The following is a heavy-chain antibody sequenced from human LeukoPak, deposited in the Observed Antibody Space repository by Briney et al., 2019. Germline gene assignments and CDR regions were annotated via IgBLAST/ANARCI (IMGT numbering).Heavy chain of an antibody. CDR2: IYNSGST. V-gene: IGHV4-30-2*01. J-gene: IGHJ4*02. Sequence: SETLSLTCTVSGGSISSYSWSWIRQPPGKGLEWIGYIYNSGSTYYNPSLKSRVTISVDRSKNQFSLKLSSVTAADTAVYYCAREGRGYSYGYIDYWGQGTLVTVSS. CDR3: AREGRGYSYGYIDY. CDR1: GGSISSYS. D-gene: IGHD5-18*01.